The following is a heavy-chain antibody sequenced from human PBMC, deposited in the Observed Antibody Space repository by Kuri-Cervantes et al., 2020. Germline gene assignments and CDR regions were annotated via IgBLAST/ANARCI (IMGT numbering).Heavy chain of an antibody. CDR3: ARWQSDIFSGYYMNYYYYGMDV. D-gene: IGHD3-9*01. CDR1: GYTFTSYD. Sequence: ASVKVSCKASGYTFTSYDINWVRQATGQGLEWMGWMNPNSGNTGYAQKFQGRVTMTRNTSISTTYMELISLRSEDTAVYYCARWQSDIFSGYYMNYYYYGMDVWGQGTTVTVSS. CDR2: MNPNSGNT. V-gene: IGHV1-8*01. J-gene: IGHJ6*02.